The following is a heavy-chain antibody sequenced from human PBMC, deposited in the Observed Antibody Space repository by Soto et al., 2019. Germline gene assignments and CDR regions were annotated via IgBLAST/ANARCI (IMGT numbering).Heavy chain of an antibody. J-gene: IGHJ6*02. CDR2: IKSKTDGGTT. CDR3: TTGGVIISTPYYYYGMDV. CDR1: GVTFSNAW. Sequence: GGSVRLSCAASGVTFSNAWMNWVRQAPGKGLEWVGRIKSKTDGGTTDYAAPVKGRFTISRDDSKNTLYLQMNSLKTEDTAVYYCTTGGVIISTPYYYYGMDVWGQGTTVTVSS. V-gene: IGHV3-15*07. D-gene: IGHD3-10*01.